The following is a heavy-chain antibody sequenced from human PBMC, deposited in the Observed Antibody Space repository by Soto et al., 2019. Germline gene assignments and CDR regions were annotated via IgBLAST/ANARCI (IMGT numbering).Heavy chain of an antibody. J-gene: IGHJ4*02. D-gene: IGHD3-10*01. V-gene: IGHV4-4*07. CDR2: IYTSGST. CDR3: ARDHRMVRGGTAFDY. CDR1: GGSISSYY. Sequence: SETLSLTCTVSGGSISSYYWSWIRQPAGKGLEWIGRIYTSGSTNYNPSLKSRVTMSVDTSKNQFSLKLSSVTAADTAVYYCARDHRMVRGGTAFDYWGPGTLVTVSS.